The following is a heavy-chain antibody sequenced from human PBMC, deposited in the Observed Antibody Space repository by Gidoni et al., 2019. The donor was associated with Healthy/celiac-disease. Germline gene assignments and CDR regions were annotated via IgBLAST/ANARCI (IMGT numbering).Heavy chain of an antibody. J-gene: IGHJ6*02. D-gene: IGHD4-17*01. CDR2: IKSKIDGGTT. V-gene: IGHV3-15*01. Sequence: EVQLVESGGGLVKPGGSIRLSCAVSGFTFSNVWMTWVRQAPGKGLQWVGRIKSKIDGGTTDYAAPVKGRFTISRDDSKNRLYLQMNSLKTEDTAVYHCTTDPSDYGDYYYYGMDVWGQGTTVTVSS. CDR1: GFTFSNVW. CDR3: TTDPSDYGDYYYYGMDV.